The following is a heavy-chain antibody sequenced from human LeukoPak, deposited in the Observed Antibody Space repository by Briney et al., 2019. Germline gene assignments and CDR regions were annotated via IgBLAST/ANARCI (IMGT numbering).Heavy chain of an antibody. D-gene: IGHD5-18*01. CDR3: AKQLGYTYAFYYDY. J-gene: IGHJ4*02. CDR1: GFIFSNAW. Sequence: GGSLRLSCAASGFIFSNAWMSWVRQAPGKGLEWVSSINGGSDDTYYADSVKGRFTISRDNSKNTMYLQMDSLRAEDTATYYCAKQLGYTYAFYYDYWGQGTLVTVSS. V-gene: IGHV3-23*01. CDR2: INGGSDDT.